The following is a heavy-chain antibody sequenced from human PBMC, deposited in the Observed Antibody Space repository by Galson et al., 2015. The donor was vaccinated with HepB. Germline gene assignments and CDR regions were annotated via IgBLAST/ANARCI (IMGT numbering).Heavy chain of an antibody. CDR1: GFSLSTGGVG. CDR2: IYWNDDR. D-gene: IGHD5-18*01. Sequence: PALVKPTQTLTLTCTFSGFSLSTGGVGVGWIRQPPGKALEWLALIYWNDDRRYSPSLKSRLTITKDTSKNQVVLTMTNMDPVDTATYYCAHRPWGSGYSYGLYYFDYWGQGTLVTVSS. CDR3: AHRPWGSGYSYGLYYFDY. J-gene: IGHJ4*02. V-gene: IGHV2-5*01.